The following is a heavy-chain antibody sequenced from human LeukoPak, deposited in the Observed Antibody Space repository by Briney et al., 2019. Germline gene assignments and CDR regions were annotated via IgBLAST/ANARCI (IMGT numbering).Heavy chain of an antibody. D-gene: IGHD6-19*01. CDR3: ATKQWLAPPPDS. CDR1: GFTFSKYW. J-gene: IGHJ4*02. Sequence: GWSLRLSCAASGFTFSKYWMLWVRQAPGQGLESVSRINTDGTVTTYADSVKGRFTVSRDNADNTMFLQMNSVRDEDTAVYYCATKQWLAPPPDSWGQGTPVTVSS. V-gene: IGHV3-74*01. CDR2: INTDGTVT.